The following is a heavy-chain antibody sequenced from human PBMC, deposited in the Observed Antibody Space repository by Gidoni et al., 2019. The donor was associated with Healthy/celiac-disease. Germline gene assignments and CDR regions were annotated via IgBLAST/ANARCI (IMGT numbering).Heavy chain of an antibody. CDR2: IKSKTEGGTT. J-gene: IGHJ5*02. D-gene: IGHD3-3*01. CDR1: RFTSSNAW. CDR3: TTGTTYYDCWSGYYTGNWFDP. Sequence: EVQLVESGGGLVKPGGCLRLSCPGSRFTSSNAWTSWVRQAPGKGLEWVGRIKSKTEGGTTGYAAPVKSRFTISRDDSKNTMYLQMNSLKTEDTAVYYCTTGTTYYDCWSGYYTGNWFDPWGQGTLVTVSS. V-gene: IGHV3-15*01.